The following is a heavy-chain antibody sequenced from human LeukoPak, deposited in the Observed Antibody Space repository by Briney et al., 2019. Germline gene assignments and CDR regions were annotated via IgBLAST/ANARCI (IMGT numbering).Heavy chain of an antibody. D-gene: IGHD1-14*01. CDR3: ARYTPGHAFDI. Sequence: ASVKVSCKVFGYTSTSPDINWVRQATGRGLEWLGWMDPRDDTGYAQKFQGRVTLTRDTSTNTAYMELSSLRSEDTAVYFCARYTPGHAFDIWGQGTMVTVS. J-gene: IGHJ3*02. V-gene: IGHV1-8*02. CDR1: GYTSTSPD. CDR2: MDPRDDT.